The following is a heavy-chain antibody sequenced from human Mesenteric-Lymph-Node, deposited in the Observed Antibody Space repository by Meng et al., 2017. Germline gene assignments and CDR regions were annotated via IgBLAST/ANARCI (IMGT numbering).Heavy chain of an antibody. J-gene: IGHJ1*01. Sequence: GESLKISCAASGSTFSNYAMRWVRQAPGKGLEWVSSISETGVNTYYADSVKGRFTVSRDNSKNTLFLQMSSLRAEDAAVYYCATDFQHWGQGTLVTVPQ. CDR3: ATDFQH. CDR2: ISETGVNT. CDR1: GSTFSNYA. V-gene: IGHV3-23*01.